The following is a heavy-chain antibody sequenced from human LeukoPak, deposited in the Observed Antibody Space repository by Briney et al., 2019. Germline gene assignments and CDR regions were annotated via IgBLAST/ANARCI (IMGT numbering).Heavy chain of an antibody. CDR1: GYTFTSYG. D-gene: IGHD1-1*01. CDR3: ARAWNPLGATGFDY. J-gene: IGHJ4*02. Sequence: ASVKVSCKASGYTFTSYGISWVRQAPGQGLEWMGWISPYNGRTSYAQKLQDRGTMTTDTSTSTAYMELRSLTSDDTAVYYCARAWNPLGATGFDYWGQGTLVTVSS. V-gene: IGHV1-18*01. CDR2: ISPYNGRT.